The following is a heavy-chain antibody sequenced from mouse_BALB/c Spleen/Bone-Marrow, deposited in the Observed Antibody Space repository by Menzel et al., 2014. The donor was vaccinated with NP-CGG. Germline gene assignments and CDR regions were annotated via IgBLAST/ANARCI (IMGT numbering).Heavy chain of an antibody. V-gene: IGHV1S127*01. Sequence: QVQLQQSGPQLVRPGASVKISCKASGYSFTSYWMHWVKQRPGQGLEWIGMIDPSDSETRLNQKFKDKATLTVDKSSSTAYMQLSSPTSEDSAVYYCASPLDGNPFAYWGQGTLVTVSA. CDR1: GYSFTSYW. CDR2: IDPSDSET. D-gene: IGHD2-1*01. J-gene: IGHJ3*01. CDR3: ASPLDGNPFAY.